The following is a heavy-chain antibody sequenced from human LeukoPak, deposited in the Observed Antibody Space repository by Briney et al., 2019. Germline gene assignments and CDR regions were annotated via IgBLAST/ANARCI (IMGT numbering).Heavy chain of an antibody. D-gene: IGHD4-11*01. J-gene: IGHJ6*02. V-gene: IGHV3-7*03. CDR3: AIPPEDYSDYHHYGMDV. CDR2: INHNGNVN. CDR1: GFTFSSYA. Sequence: PGGSLRLSCAASGFTFSSYAMNWARQAPGKGLEWVASINHNGNVNYYVDSVKGRFTISRDNAKNSLYLQMSNLRAEDTAVYYCAIPPEDYSDYHHYGMDVWGQGTTVTVSS.